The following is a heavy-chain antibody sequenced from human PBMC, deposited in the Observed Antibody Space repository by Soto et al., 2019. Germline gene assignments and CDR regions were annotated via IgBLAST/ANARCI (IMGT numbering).Heavy chain of an antibody. CDR2: IERDDDDK. V-gene: IGHV2-70*13. Sequence: GSGPTLVNPTETLTLTCTFSGFSLTSPGMCVSWIRQSPGKALEWLALIERDDDDKYYSTSLKTRLTISKDTRKNQVVLTMANMEPADTATYYCARSIRGPRRFNGMDVWGQGTTVTSP. D-gene: IGHD1-20*01. J-gene: IGHJ6*02. CDR3: ARSIRGPRRFNGMDV. CDR1: GFSLTSPGMC.